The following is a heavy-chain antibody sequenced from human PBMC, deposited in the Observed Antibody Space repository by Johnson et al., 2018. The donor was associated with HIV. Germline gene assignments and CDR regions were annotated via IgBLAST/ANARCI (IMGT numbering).Heavy chain of an antibody. D-gene: IGHD1-1*01. J-gene: IGHJ3*02. V-gene: IGHV3-30-3*01. CDR1: GFTFSSFA. CDR3: ARVMEPRDAFDI. CDR2: ISYDGSNK. Sequence: QVQLVESGGGVVQPGTSLRLSCAASGFTFSSFAMHWVRQAPGKGLEWMAFISYDGSNKYFTDSVRGRFTISRDNSKNTLFLQMNSLRAEDTDVYYCARVMEPRDAFDIWGQGTMVTVSS.